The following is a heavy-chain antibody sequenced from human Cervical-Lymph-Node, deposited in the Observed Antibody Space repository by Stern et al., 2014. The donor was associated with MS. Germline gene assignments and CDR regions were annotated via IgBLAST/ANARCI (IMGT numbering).Heavy chain of an antibody. Sequence: QLVQSGAEVKKPGASVKISCKASGYTFTNYYMHWVRQAPGQGLEWMGIINPSGDSTSYAQKFEGRVTMTRDTSTSTVNMELSSLTSGNTAVYYCARLRGYNVLTGYLDYWGQGTLVTVSS. D-gene: IGHD3-9*01. CDR3: ARLRGYNVLTGYLDY. CDR1: GYTFTNYY. J-gene: IGHJ4*02. V-gene: IGHV1-46*01. CDR2: INPSGDST.